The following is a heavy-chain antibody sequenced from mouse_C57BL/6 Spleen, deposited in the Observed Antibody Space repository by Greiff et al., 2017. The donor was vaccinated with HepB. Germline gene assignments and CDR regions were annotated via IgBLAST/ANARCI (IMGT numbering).Heavy chain of an antibody. Sequence: VQLQQSGAELVKPGASVKLSCKASGYTFTSYWMHWVKQRPGRGLEWIGRIDPNSGGTKYNEKFKSKATLTVDKPSSTAYMQLSSLTSDDSAVYYCARWKSLYDGSSDWYFDVWGTGTTVTVSS. CDR3: ARWKSLYDGSSDWYFDV. D-gene: IGHD1-1*01. V-gene: IGHV1-72*01. J-gene: IGHJ1*03. CDR2: IDPNSGGT. CDR1: GYTFTSYW.